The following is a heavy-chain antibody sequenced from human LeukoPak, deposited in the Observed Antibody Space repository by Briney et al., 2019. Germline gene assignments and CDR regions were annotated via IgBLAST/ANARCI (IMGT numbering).Heavy chain of an antibody. V-gene: IGHV5-51*01. D-gene: IGHD5-18*01. Sequence: GESLKISCKGSGYSFASYWIGWVRQMPGKGLEWMGIIYPGDSDTKYSPSFQGQVTISADKSISTAYLQWSSLKASDTAMYYCAAASAYSYGSFDYWSQGTLVTVSS. CDR3: AAASAYSYGSFDY. CDR2: IYPGDSDT. J-gene: IGHJ4*02. CDR1: GYSFASYW.